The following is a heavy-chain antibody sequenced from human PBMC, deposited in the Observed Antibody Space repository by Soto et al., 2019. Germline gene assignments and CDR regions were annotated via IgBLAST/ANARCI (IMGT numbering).Heavy chain of an antibody. Sequence: PGGSLRLSCAASGFTFSSYGMHWVRQAPGKGLEWVAVISYDGSNKYYADSVKGRFTISRDNSKNTLYLQMNSLRAEDTAVYYYPKDPYSGYDAPDYGAQGTLVTVSS. D-gene: IGHD5-12*01. CDR2: ISYDGSNK. J-gene: IGHJ4*02. CDR1: GFTFSSYG. V-gene: IGHV3-30*18. CDR3: PKDPYSGYDAPDY.